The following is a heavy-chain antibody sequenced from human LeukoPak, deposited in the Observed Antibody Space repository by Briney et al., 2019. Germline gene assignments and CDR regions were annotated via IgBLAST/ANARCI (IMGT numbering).Heavy chain of an antibody. D-gene: IGHD3-10*01. CDR3: ARVGYYGSGRTQAFDI. Sequence: SVKVSCKASGGTFSSYAISWVRQASGQGLEWMGRIIPILGIANYAQKFQGRVTITADKSTSTAYMELSSLRSEDTAVYYCARVGYYGSGRTQAFDIWGQGTMVTVSS. CDR1: GGTFSSYA. CDR2: IIPILGIA. J-gene: IGHJ3*02. V-gene: IGHV1-69*04.